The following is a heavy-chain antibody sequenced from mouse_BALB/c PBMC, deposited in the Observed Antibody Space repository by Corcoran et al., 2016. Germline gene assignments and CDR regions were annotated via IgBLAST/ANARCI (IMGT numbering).Heavy chain of an antibody. D-gene: IGHD1-1*01. V-gene: IGHV1-18*01. Sequence: EVLLQQSGPELVKPRASVKIPCKASGYTFTDYNMDWVKQSHGKSLEWIGDINPNNGGTIYNQKFKGKATLTVDKSSSTAYMELRSLTSEDTAVYYCARASSFFDYWGQGTTLTVSS. J-gene: IGHJ2*01. CDR3: ARASSFFDY. CDR1: GYTFTDYN. CDR2: INPNNGGT.